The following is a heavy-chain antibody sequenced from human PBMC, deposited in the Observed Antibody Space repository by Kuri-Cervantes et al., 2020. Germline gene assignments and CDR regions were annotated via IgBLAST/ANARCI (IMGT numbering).Heavy chain of an antibody. J-gene: IGHJ1*01. V-gene: IGHV5-51*01. Sequence: GGSLRLSCKGSGYSFTSYWIGWVRQMPGKGLEWMGIIYPGDSDTRYSPSFQGQVTISADKSISTAYLQWSSLKASDTAMYYCARGAYGDYMEQKYFQHWGQVTLVTVSS. CDR1: GYSFTSYW. CDR2: IYPGDSDT. D-gene: IGHD4-17*01. CDR3: ARGAYGDYMEQKYFQH.